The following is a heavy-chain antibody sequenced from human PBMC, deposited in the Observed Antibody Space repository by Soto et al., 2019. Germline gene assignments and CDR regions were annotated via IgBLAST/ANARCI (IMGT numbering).Heavy chain of an antibody. Sequence: SQTLSLTCAISGDSVSSNSAAWNWIRQSPSRGLEWLGRTYYRSKWYNDYAVSVKSRITINPDTSKNQFSLQLNSVTPEDTAVYYCARDLIVVVPAAIPYYYYYGMDVWGQGTTVTV. D-gene: IGHD2-2*01. CDR1: GDSVSSNSAA. CDR3: ARDLIVVVPAAIPYYYYYGMDV. J-gene: IGHJ6*02. CDR2: TYYRSKWYN. V-gene: IGHV6-1*01.